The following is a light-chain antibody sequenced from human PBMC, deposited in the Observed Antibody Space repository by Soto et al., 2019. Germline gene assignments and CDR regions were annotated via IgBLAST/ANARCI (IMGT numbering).Light chain of an antibody. Sequence: EIVLTQSPGTLSLSPGESASLSCRASQSVTSAYLGWYQQKPGQAPRLLIYAASSRAAGIPDRFSGSESGTDFTLTISRLEPEDFAVYYCHQYGSSPQTFGQGTKVDIK. CDR3: HQYGSSPQT. V-gene: IGKV3-20*01. CDR2: AAS. CDR1: QSVTSAY. J-gene: IGKJ1*01.